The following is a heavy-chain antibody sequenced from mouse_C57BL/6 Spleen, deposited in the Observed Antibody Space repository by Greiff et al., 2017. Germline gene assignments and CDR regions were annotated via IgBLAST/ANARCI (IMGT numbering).Heavy chain of an antibody. D-gene: IGHD1-1*01. CDR3: TEDYGSSDEGYFDV. V-gene: IGHV6-3*01. CDR2: IRLKSDNYAT. CDR1: GFTFSNYW. J-gene: IGHJ1*03. Sequence: EVKLVESGGGLVQPGGSMKLSCVASGFTFSNYWMNWVRQSPEKGLEWVAQIRLKSDNYATHYAESVKGRFTISRDDSKSSVYLQMNNLRAEDTGIYYCTEDYGSSDEGYFDVWGTGTTVTVSS.